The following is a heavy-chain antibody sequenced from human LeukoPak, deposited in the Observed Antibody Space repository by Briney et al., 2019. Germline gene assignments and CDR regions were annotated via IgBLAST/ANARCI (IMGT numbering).Heavy chain of an antibody. V-gene: IGHV4-59*01. CDR1: GGSISSYY. D-gene: IGHD3-10*01. J-gene: IGHJ4*02. CDR3: ARHSGNYGSGSQFDY. CDR2: IYYSGGT. Sequence: SETLSLTCTVSGGSISSYYLSWIRQPPGKGLEWIGYIYYSGGTNYNPSLKSRVTISVDTSKNQFSLKLSSVTAADTAVYYCARHSGNYGSGSQFDYWGQGTLVTVSS.